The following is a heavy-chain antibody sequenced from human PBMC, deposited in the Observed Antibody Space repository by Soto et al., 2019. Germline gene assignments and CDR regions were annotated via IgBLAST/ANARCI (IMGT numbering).Heavy chain of an antibody. CDR2: IYYSGST. D-gene: IGHD6-6*01. CDR3: ARHLRIAARPVWFDP. Sequence: PSETLSLTCTVSGGSISSYYWSWIRQPPGKGLEWIGYIYYSGSTNYNPSLKSRVTISVDTSKNQFSLKLSSVTAADTAVYYCARHLRIAARPVWFDPWGQGTLVTVS. V-gene: IGHV4-59*08. CDR1: GGSISSYY. J-gene: IGHJ5*02.